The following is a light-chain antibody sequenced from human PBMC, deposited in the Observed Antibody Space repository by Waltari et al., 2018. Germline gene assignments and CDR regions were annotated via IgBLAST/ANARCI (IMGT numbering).Light chain of an antibody. CDR1: QGVSSQ. Sequence: EIVLTQSPATLSLSPGEGATLSCRASQGVSSQLVWYQQKRDQAPRLLIYDASNRATGIPARFSGSGSGTAFTLTISRLEPADFAVYYCQQCNTLPPPFGPGTKVEI. CDR2: DAS. V-gene: IGKV3-11*01. CDR3: QQCNTLPPP. J-gene: IGKJ1*01.